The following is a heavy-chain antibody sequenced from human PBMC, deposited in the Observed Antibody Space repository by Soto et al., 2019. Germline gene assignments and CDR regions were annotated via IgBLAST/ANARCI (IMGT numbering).Heavy chain of an antibody. D-gene: IGHD2-2*02. J-gene: IGHJ6*02. V-gene: IGHV1-3*01. CDR2: INAGNGNT. Sequence: ASVKVSFKASGYTFTSYAMHWLRQAPGQRLEWMGWINAGNGNTKYSQKFQGRVTITRDTSASTAYMELSSLRSEGTAVYYCARVLYCSSTSCYRDGMDVWGQGTTVTVSS. CDR3: ARVLYCSSTSCYRDGMDV. CDR1: GYTFTSYA.